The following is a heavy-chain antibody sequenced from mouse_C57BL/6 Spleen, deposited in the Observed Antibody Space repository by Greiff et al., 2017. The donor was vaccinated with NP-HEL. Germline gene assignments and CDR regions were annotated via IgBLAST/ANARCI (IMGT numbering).Heavy chain of an antibody. CDR2: INPNNGGT. CDR1: GYTFTDYY. D-gene: IGHD1-1*01. V-gene: IGHV1-26*01. CDR3: ARDYYGSQGWFAY. Sequence: EVQLQQSGPELVKPGASVKISCKASGYTFTDYYMNWVKQSHGKSLEWIGDINPNNGGTSYNQKFKGKATLTVDKSSSTAYMELRSLTSEDSAVYYCARDYYGSQGWFAYWGQGTLVTVSA. J-gene: IGHJ3*01.